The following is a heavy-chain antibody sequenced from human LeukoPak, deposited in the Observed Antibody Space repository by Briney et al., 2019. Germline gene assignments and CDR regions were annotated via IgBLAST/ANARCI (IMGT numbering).Heavy chain of an antibody. D-gene: IGHD5-18*01. J-gene: IGHJ4*02. CDR3: ATGHSYGYDY. Sequence: GGSLRLSCAAPGLTFSDFWMHWVRQPPGKGLVWVALVKGDGRTTIYADSMKGRFTISRDNAKNTLYLQMNSLRADDSGVYYCATGHSYGYDYWGQGVLVTVSS. CDR1: GLTFSDFW. V-gene: IGHV3-74*01. CDR2: VKGDGRTT.